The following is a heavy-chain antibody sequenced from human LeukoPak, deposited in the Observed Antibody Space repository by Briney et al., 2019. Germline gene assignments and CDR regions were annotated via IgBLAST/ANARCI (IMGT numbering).Heavy chain of an antibody. D-gene: IGHD4-17*01. Sequence: SVKVSCKVSGGTFSSNAISWVRQAPGQGLEWMGRIIPVFGVANYAEKFQGRVTITADKSTSTACMELSSLRSEDTAMYYCTRDRFDYGEHTHSDYWGQGTLVTVSS. CDR1: GGTFSSNA. J-gene: IGHJ4*02. CDR3: TRDRFDYGEHTHSDY. CDR2: IIPVFGVA. V-gene: IGHV1-69*04.